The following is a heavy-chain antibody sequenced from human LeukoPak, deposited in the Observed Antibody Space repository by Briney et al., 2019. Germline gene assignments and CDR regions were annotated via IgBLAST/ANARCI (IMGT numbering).Heavy chain of an antibody. D-gene: IGHD3-10*01. V-gene: IGHV4-39*02. CDR3: ARESGVTMVRGVADY. CDR2: IYYTGYT. CDR1: GGSISSTTYY. Sequence: SETLSLTCTVSGGSISSTTYYWGWIRQPPGKGLEWIGTIYYTGYTFYNPSLKSRVTMSADTSKNRFSLKLTSVTAADTAVYYCARESGVTMVRGVADYWGQGTLVTVSS. J-gene: IGHJ4*02.